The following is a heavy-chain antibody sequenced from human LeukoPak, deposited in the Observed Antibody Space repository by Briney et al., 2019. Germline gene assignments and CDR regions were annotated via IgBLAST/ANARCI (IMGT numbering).Heavy chain of an antibody. CDR2: ISYDETKK. D-gene: IGHD1-26*01. Sequence: GGSLRLSCAASGFTFSSYAMHWVRQAPGKGLEWVAVISYDETKKYYADSVKGRFTISRDNSKNTLYLQMNSLRAEDTAVYYCAGAPPQGSGIYPIFYYWGQGTLVTVPS. V-gene: IGHV3-30*01. CDR1: GFTFSSYA. J-gene: IGHJ4*02. CDR3: AGAPPQGSGIYPIFYY.